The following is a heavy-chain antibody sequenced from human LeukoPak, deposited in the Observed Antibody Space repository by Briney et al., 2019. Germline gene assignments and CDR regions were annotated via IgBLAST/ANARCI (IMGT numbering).Heavy chain of an antibody. CDR2: IYTSGTT. J-gene: IGHJ4*02. CDR3: TRAPDCGGGSCFRSFDH. V-gene: IGHV4-4*07. D-gene: IGHD2-15*01. Sequence: SETLSLTCTVSGASISSFYWIWVRQPAGKGLEWIGRIYTSGTTNFNPSLKSRVTMSLDTSKSQFSLKLSSVTAADTAVYYCTRAPDCGGGSCFRSFDHWGQGILVTVSS. CDR1: GASISSFY.